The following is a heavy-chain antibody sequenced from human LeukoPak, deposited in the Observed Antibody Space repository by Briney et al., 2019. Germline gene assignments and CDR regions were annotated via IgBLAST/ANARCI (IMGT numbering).Heavy chain of an antibody. CDR2: MNPNSGNT. J-gene: IGHJ3*02. CDR1: GYTFTSYD. D-gene: IGHD2-2*01. CDR3: ARGPRYCSSTSCLGDAFDI. Sequence: ASVKVSCKASGYTFTSYDINWVRQATGQGLEWMGWMNPNSGNTGYAQKFQGRVTMTRNTSISTAYTELSSLRSEDTAVYYCARGPRYCSSTSCLGDAFDIWGQGTMVTVSS. V-gene: IGHV1-8*01.